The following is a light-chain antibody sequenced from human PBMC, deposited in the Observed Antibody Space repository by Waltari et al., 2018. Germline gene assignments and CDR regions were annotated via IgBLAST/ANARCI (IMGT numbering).Light chain of an antibody. Sequence: DIVMTQSPVSLPVTPGEPASISRRPSQSLLHSNGNNYLDWYLQKPGQSPQLLIDLGSNRASGVPDRVSGSGSGTDFTLRINRVEAEDVGVYYCMQSLQALWTFGQGTKVEIK. J-gene: IGKJ1*01. CDR3: MQSLQALWT. CDR2: LGS. V-gene: IGKV2-28*01. CDR1: QSLLHSNGNNY.